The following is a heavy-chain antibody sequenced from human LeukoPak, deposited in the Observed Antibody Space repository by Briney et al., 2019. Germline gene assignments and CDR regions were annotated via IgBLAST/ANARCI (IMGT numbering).Heavy chain of an antibody. CDR2: IYYSGST. D-gene: IGHD2-21*02. CDR1: GGSISSGDYY. J-gene: IGHJ4*02. Sequence: PSQTLSLTCTVSGGSISSGDYYWSWIRQPPGKGLEWIGYIYYSGSTYYNPSLKSRVTISVDTSKNQFSLKLSSVTAADTAVYYCARALPSYCGGDCSRRAFDHWGQGTLVTVSS. V-gene: IGHV4-30-4*01. CDR3: ARALPSYCGGDCSRRAFDH.